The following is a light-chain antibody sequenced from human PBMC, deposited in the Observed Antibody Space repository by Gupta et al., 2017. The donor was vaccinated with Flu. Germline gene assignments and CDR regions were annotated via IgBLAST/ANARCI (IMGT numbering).Light chain of an antibody. V-gene: IGLV2-11*01. Sequence: SALTQVRSVSGSPGQSVTISCTGASYNVGGFDFVSWYQLHPGKAPKVLIYEVSKRPSGVPDRFSGSKSGNTASLTISGLQPEDEADYYCCSFEGSYTYYFVLGTGTKVTV. CDR1: SYNVGGFDF. CDR3: CSFEGSYTYYFV. J-gene: IGLJ1*01. CDR2: EVS.